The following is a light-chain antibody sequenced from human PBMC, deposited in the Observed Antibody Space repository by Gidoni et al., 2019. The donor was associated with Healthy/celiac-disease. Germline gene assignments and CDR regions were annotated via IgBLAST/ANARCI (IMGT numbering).Light chain of an antibody. CDR1: QSISSW. CDR2: DAS. CDR3: QQYNSYSRT. V-gene: IGKV1-5*01. J-gene: IGKJ1*01. Sequence: QSPSTLSASVGDRVTITCRASQSISSWLAWYQPKPGKAPKLLIYDASSLESGVPSRFSGSGSGTEFTLTISSLQPDDFATYYCQQYNSYSRTFGQGTKVEIK.